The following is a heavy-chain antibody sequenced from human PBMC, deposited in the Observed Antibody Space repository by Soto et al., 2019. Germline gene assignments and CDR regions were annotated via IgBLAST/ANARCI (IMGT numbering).Heavy chain of an antibody. Sequence: ASVKVSCKASGYTFTGYYMHWVRQAPGQGLEWMGWINPNSGGTNYAQKFQGWVTMTRDTSISTAYMELRSLRSDDTAGYYCARRYSGYWNDWGQGTQVTVSS. CDR1: GYTFTGYY. CDR2: INPNSGGT. J-gene: IGHJ4*02. D-gene: IGHD5-12*01. CDR3: ARRYSGYWND. V-gene: IGHV1-2*04.